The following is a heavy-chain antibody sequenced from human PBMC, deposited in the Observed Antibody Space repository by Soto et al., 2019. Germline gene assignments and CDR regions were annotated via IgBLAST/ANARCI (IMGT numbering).Heavy chain of an antibody. V-gene: IGHV1-69*02. CDR2: IIPILGIA. CDR3: ASMYCSSTSCYFDYYYYYMDV. J-gene: IGHJ6*03. Sequence: SVKVSCKASGGTFSSYTISWVRQAPGQGLEWMGRIIPILGIANYAQKFQGRVTITADKSTSTAYMELSSLRSEDTAVYYCASMYCSSTSCYFDYYYYYMDVWGKGTTVTVSS. D-gene: IGHD2-2*01. CDR1: GGTFSSYT.